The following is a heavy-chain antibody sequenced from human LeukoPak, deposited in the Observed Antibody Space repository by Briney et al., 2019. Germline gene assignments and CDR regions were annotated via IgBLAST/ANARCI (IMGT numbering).Heavy chain of an antibody. V-gene: IGHV4-39*07. Sequence: KPSETLSLTCTVSGGSISSSSYYWGWIRQPPGKGLEWIGSIYYSGSTNYNPSLKSRVTISVDTSKNQFSLKLSSVTAADTAVYYCARLVHSSSWFFDYWGQGTLVTVSS. CDR3: ARLVHSSSWFFDY. CDR1: GGSISSSSYY. J-gene: IGHJ4*02. CDR2: IYYSGST. D-gene: IGHD6-13*01.